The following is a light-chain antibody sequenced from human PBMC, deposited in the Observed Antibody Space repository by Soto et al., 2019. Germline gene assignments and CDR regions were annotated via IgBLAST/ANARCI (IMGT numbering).Light chain of an antibody. Sequence: DIQMTQSPSSLSASVGDRVTITCRAGQSITSYLNWYQQKPGKAPQLLIYAASSLQSGVPSRFSGSGPGTDFTLTISSLQPEDFATYFCQQSYTTPWTFGQGTKVEVK. CDR3: QQSYTTPWT. CDR1: QSITSY. V-gene: IGKV1-39*01. J-gene: IGKJ1*01. CDR2: AAS.